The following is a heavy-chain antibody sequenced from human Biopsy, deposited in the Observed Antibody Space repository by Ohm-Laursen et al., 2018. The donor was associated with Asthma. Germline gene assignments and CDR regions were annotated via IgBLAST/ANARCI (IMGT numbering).Heavy chain of an antibody. D-gene: IGHD3-22*01. V-gene: IGHV4-31*11. Sequence: TLSLTCAVSYGSITSGGYYWTWIRQHPGKGLEWIGFIYYRGSTYCNPSLKSRVSISIDTSKNQFSLKLSSVTAADTAIYYCARAQDYYDSRGYYRSFDYWGQGTLVTVSS. CDR1: YGSITSGGYY. J-gene: IGHJ4*02. CDR3: ARAQDYYDSRGYYRSFDY. CDR2: IYYRGST.